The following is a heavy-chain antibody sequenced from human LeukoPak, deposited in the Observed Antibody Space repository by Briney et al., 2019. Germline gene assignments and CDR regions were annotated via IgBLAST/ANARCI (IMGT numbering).Heavy chain of an antibody. Sequence: GGSLRLSCAASGFTFSSYAMSWVRQAPGKGLEWVANIKQDASETQYVDSVKGRFTISRDNAKNSLYLQMNSLRAEDTAVYYCARETTNYVFWSGEKYYFDYWGQGTLVTVSS. CDR1: GFTFSSYA. V-gene: IGHV3-7*01. J-gene: IGHJ4*02. CDR2: IKQDASET. D-gene: IGHD3-3*01. CDR3: ARETTNYVFWSGEKYYFDY.